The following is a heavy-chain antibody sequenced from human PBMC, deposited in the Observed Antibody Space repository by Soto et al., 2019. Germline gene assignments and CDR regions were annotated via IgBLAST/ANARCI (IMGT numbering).Heavy chain of an antibody. CDR2: INLRGGTT. CDR1: GYNFNQYY. J-gene: IGHJ4*02. CDR3: ARGPDDSDVPRWDH. V-gene: IGHV1-46*02. D-gene: IGHD4-17*01. Sequence: QVQLVQSGPEVRKPGASVRLSCATSGYNFNQYYINGVRQAPGQGLEWMGIINLRGGTTEYAHKFRGRVTVTGDTSTRTAYMELSSLRSEDTAVYFCARGPDDSDVPRWDHWGQGTLITVSS.